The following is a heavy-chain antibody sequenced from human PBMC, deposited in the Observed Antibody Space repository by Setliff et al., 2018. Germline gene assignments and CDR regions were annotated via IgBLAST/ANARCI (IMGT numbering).Heavy chain of an antibody. J-gene: IGHJ4*02. Sequence: PGGSLRLSCAASGFTFVNYWMHWVRQAPGKGLEWVSIISASGDTTYYADSVKGRFTISRDNSKNTLYLQMNSLRAEDTAVYYCCSGSYLFVYWGQGSLVTVSS. CDR3: CSGSYLFVY. CDR1: GFTFVNYW. V-gene: IGHV3-23*01. D-gene: IGHD1-26*01. CDR2: ISASGDTT.